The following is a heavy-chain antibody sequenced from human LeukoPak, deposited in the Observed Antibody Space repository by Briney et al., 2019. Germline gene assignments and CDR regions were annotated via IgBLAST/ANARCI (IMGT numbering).Heavy chain of an antibody. D-gene: IGHD3-9*01. CDR3: ARSTYDILTGYYALYYYYYMDV. V-gene: IGHV1-18*01. CDR2: ISAYNGNT. CDR1: GYTFTSYG. Sequence: ASVKVSCTASGYTFTSYGISWVRQAPGQGLEWMGWISAYNGNTNYAQKLQGRVTMTTDTSTSTAYMELRSLRSDDTAVYYCARSTYDILTGYYALYYYYYMDVWGQGTLVTVSS. J-gene: IGHJ6*03.